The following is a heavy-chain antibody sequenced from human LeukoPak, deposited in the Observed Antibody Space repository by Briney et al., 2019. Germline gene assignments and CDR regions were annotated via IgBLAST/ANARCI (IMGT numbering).Heavy chain of an antibody. V-gene: IGHV3-23*01. CDR2: ISGSGGST. CDR3: AKEQRGYSGYMVGSCFDP. Sequence: GGSLRLSCATSGFTFGSYSMSWVRQAPGKGLEWVSSISGSGGSTYYADSVKGRFTISRDNSKKTLYLQMNSLRAEDTALYYCAKEQRGYSGYMVGSCFDPWGQGTLVTVSS. J-gene: IGHJ5*02. CDR1: GFTFGSYS. D-gene: IGHD5-12*01.